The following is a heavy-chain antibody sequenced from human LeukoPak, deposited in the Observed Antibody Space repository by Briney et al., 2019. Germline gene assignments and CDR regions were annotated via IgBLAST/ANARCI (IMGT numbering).Heavy chain of an antibody. CDR1: GFTFSNYA. J-gene: IGHJ4*02. V-gene: IGHV3-23*01. Sequence: PGGSLRLSCAASGFTFSNYAMTWVRQAPGKGLEWVSGISGSSGTTYYADSVKGRFTISRDNSKNTLYLQLNSLRAEDTALYYCAKGMVGVVPDYFDYWGQGTLVTVSS. D-gene: IGHD3-10*02. CDR2: ISGSSGTT. CDR3: AKGMVGVVPDYFDY.